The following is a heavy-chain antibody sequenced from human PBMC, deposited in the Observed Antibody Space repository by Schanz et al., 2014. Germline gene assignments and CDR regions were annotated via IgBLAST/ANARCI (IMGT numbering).Heavy chain of an antibody. D-gene: IGHD1-1*01. V-gene: IGHV3-11*06. CDR2: ISGTTTYT. CDR3: ARAHGNNWYGKGLDY. J-gene: IGHJ4*02. Sequence: GQLAESGGGLVKPGGSLRLSCAASGFTFSDYYMSWIRQAPGKGLEWVSYISGTTTYTNYADSVKGRFTISRDNSKNTLYLQMNSLRADDTAVYFCARAHGNNWYGKGLDYWGQGTQGTVSS. CDR1: GFTFSDYY.